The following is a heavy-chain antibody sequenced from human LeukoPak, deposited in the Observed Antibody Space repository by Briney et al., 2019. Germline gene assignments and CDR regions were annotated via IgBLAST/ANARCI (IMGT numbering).Heavy chain of an antibody. D-gene: IGHD5-18*01. CDR2: IYISESSTS. CDR3: ARAGGGYRYGYDY. CDR1: DGSIRTYY. J-gene: IGHJ4*02. V-gene: IGHV4-59*01. Sequence: SETLSLTCTVPDGSIRTYYWSWLRQPPGKGLEWVGHIYISESSTSDYNPSLKSRVTISVDTSKNQVSLKLSSVAAADTAVYYCARAGGGYRYGYDYWGQGTLVAVSS.